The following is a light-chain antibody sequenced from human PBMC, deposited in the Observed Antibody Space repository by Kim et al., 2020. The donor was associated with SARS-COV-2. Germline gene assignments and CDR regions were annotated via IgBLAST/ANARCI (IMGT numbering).Light chain of an antibody. J-gene: IGKJ1*01. CDR3: QQYYSTSGA. V-gene: IGKV4-1*01. CDR1: QSVLYSSNNKNY. Sequence: DIVMTQSPDSLAVSLGERATINCKSSQSVLYSSNNKNYLAWYQQKPGQPPKLLIYWASTRESGVPDRFSGSGSGTDFTLTISSLLAEDVAVYYCQQYYSTSGAFGQGTKVDIK. CDR2: WAS.